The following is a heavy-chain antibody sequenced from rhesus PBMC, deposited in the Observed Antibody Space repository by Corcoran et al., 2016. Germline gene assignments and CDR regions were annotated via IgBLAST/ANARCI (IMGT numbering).Heavy chain of an antibody. CDR3: ARGRYGSGFFDY. Sequence: QVQLQESGPGVVKPSETLSLTCAVSGGSISDSYRWSWIRQPPGKGLEWIWYIYGSSTPPTHNPPLKSRVTISKDTSKTQFSLKLSSVTAADTAVYYCARGRYGSGFFDYWGQGVLVTVSS. CDR1: GGSISDSYR. D-gene: IGHD2-21*01. V-gene: IGHV4S10*01. J-gene: IGHJ4*01. CDR2: IYGSSTPP.